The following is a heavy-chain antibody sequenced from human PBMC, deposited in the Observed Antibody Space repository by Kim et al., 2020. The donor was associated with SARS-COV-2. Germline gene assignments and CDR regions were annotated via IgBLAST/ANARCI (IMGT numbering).Heavy chain of an antibody. J-gene: IGHJ4*02. V-gene: IGHV3-15*01. D-gene: IGHD1-26*01. CDR2: IKSKTDGGTT. Sequence: GGSLRLSCGASGFSFINAWMSWVRQAPGKGLEWVGRIKSKTDGGTTDYAAPVKGRFTMSRDDSKNTLYLQMSSLKTEDAGVYYCVTDPAWEVSDYFDHWGQGTLVTVSS. CDR1: GFSFINAW. CDR3: VTDPAWEVSDYFDH.